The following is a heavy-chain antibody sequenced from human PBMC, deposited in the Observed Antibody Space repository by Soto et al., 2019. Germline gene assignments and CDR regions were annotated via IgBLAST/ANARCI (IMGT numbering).Heavy chain of an antibody. CDR3: AKADSNYAGRFSYYYMDV. V-gene: IGHV1-18*01. J-gene: IGHJ6*03. Sequence: ASVKVSCKASGYTFRSYVSSWVRQAPGQGLEWMGWISGYNGNTHYSQKFQGKVTMTTDTSTSTAYMELRNLRSDDTAVYYCAKADSNYAGRFSYYYMDVWGTGTMVTVSS. CDR1: GYTFRSYV. CDR2: ISGYNGNT. D-gene: IGHD4-4*01.